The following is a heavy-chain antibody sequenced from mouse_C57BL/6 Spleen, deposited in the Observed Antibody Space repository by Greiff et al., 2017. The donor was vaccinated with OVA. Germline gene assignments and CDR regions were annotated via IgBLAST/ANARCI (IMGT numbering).Heavy chain of an antibody. CDR3: AIDSSFDV. CDR2: INPSSGYT. Sequence: VQLQQSGAELARPGASVKMSCKASGYTFTSYTMHWVKQRPGQGLEWIGYINPSSGYTKYNQKFKDKATLTADKSSSTAYMQLSSLTSGDSAVYYCAIDSSFDVWGTGTTVTVSS. V-gene: IGHV1-4*01. J-gene: IGHJ1*03. CDR1: GYTFTSYT.